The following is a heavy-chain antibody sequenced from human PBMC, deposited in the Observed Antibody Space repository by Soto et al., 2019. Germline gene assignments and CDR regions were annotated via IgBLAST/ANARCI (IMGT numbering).Heavy chain of an antibody. D-gene: IGHD5-18*01. Sequence: ETLSLTCAVYGGSFSGYYWSWIRQPPGKGLEWIGEINHSGSTNYNPSLKSRVTISVDTSKNQFSLKLSSVTAADTAVYYCARGRGYSYGRDFDYWGQGTLVTVSS. CDR3: ARGRGYSYGRDFDY. CDR1: GGSFSGYY. V-gene: IGHV4-34*01. CDR2: INHSGST. J-gene: IGHJ4*02.